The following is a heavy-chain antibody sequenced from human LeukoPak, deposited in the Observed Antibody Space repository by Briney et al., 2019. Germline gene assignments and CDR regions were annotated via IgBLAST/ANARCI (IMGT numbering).Heavy chain of an antibody. V-gene: IGHV3-30-3*01. J-gene: IGHJ4*02. Sequence: GGSLRLSCAASGFTVSSYAMHWVRRAPGKGLEWVAVISYDGSNKYYADSVKGRFTISRDNSKNTLYLQMNSLRAEDTAVYYCARGEGMVTTFEVLGYWGQGTLVTVSS. D-gene: IGHD3-10*02. CDR1: GFTVSSYA. CDR2: ISYDGSNK. CDR3: ARGEGMVTTFEVLGY.